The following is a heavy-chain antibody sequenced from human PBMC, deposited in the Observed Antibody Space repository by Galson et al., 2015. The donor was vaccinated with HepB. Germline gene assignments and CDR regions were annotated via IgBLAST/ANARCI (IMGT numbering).Heavy chain of an antibody. CDR2: ISRTGNTI. Sequence: SLRLSCAASGFTFSDYHMIWVRQAPGKGLEFISYISRTGNTIHYADSVKGRFTISRDNAKNSLYLQMSSLRAEDTAVYHCVREWTYFDYWGQGTLVTVSS. D-gene: IGHD3/OR15-3a*01. V-gene: IGHV3-11*01. CDR3: VREWTYFDY. J-gene: IGHJ4*02. CDR1: GFTFSDYH.